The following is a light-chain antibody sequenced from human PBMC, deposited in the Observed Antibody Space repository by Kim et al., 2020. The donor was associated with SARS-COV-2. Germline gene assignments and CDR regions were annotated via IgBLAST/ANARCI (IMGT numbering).Light chain of an antibody. Sequence: LSPGERAPLSCRASQSVSSSYLAWYQQKPGQAPRLLIYGASSRATGIPDRFSGSGSGTDFTVTISRLEPEDFAVYYCQQYGSSPYTFGQGTKLEI. CDR1: QSVSSSY. J-gene: IGKJ2*01. V-gene: IGKV3-20*01. CDR3: QQYGSSPYT. CDR2: GAS.